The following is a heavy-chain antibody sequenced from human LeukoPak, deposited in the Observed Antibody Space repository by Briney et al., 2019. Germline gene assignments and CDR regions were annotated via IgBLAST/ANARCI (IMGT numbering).Heavy chain of an antibody. CDR3: ARVGVGATIDY. CDR1: GFIFSDHY. CDR2: SRNKANSYTT. J-gene: IGHJ4*02. D-gene: IGHD1-26*01. Sequence: GGSLRLPCVASGFIFSDHYMDWVRQAPGKGLEWVGRSRNKANSYTTQYAASVQGRFTASRDDSKNSVYLQMNSLKIEDTAVYYCARVGVGATIDYWGQGTLVTVSS. V-gene: IGHV3-72*01.